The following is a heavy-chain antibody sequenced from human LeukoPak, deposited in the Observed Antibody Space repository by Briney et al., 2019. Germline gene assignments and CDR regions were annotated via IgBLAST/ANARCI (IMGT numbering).Heavy chain of an antibody. CDR1: GGTLSSYA. V-gene: IGHV1-69*13. CDR3: ARDDAEQLAYFDY. CDR2: IIPIFGTA. J-gene: IGHJ4*02. D-gene: IGHD6-6*01. Sequence: ASVKVSCKASGGTLSSYAISWVRQAPGQGLEWMGGIIPIFGTANYAQKFQGRVTITADESTSTAYMELSSLRSEDTAVYYCARDDAEQLAYFDYWGQGTLVTVSS.